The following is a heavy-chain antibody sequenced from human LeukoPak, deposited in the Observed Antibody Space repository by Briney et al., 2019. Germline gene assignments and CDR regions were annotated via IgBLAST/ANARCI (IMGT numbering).Heavy chain of an antibody. Sequence: GGSLRLSCAASGFTFSSYWMTWVRQAPGKGLEWVANIKQDGSEKYYVDSVKGRFTISRDNAKNSLYLQMNSLRAEDTAVYYCARERTTIVSGTTIGAYWGQGTLVTVSS. CDR1: GFTFSSYW. D-gene: IGHD2/OR15-2a*01. J-gene: IGHJ4*02. V-gene: IGHV3-7*01. CDR3: ARERTTIVSGTTIGAY. CDR2: IKQDGSEK.